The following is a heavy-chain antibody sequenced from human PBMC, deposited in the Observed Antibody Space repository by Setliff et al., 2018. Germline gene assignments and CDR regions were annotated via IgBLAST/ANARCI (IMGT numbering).Heavy chain of an antibody. D-gene: IGHD4-17*01. CDR1: DDSFTSSRYY. Sequence: SETLSLTCTASDDSFTSSRYYWGWIRQAPGSGLEWIGSISYSGTPYYNASLKSRVAMSVDKAKNQFSLNLRSVSAADTAIYYCAKHGEESKVTTYLASWGQGTLVTVSS. CDR3: AKHGEESKVTTYLAS. CDR2: ISYSGTP. J-gene: IGHJ5*02. V-gene: IGHV4-39*01.